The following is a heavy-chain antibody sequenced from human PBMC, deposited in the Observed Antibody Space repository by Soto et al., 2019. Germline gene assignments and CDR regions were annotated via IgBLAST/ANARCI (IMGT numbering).Heavy chain of an antibody. CDR1: GFTFSSYG. V-gene: IGHV3-33*01. Sequence: GGSLRLSCAASGFTFSSYGMHWVRQAPGKGLEWVAVIWYDGSNKYYADSVKGRFTIPRDNSKNTLYLQMNSLRAEDTAVYYCAREATPYYYYGMDVWGQGTTVTVS. CDR3: AREATPYYYYGMDV. CDR2: IWYDGSNK. J-gene: IGHJ6*02.